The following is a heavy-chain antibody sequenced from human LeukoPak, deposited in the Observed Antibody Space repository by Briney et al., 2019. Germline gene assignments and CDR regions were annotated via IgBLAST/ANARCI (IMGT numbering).Heavy chain of an antibody. V-gene: IGHV4-59*01. CDR2: IYYSGST. Sequence: PSETLSLTCTVSGGSISSYYWSWIRQPPGKGLEWIGYIYYSGSTNYNPSLKSRVTISVDTSKNQFSLKLSSVTAADTAVYYCASYSYYYDSSGYFDYWGQGTPVTVSS. CDR3: ASYSYYYDSSGYFDY. J-gene: IGHJ4*02. D-gene: IGHD3-22*01. CDR1: GGSISSYY.